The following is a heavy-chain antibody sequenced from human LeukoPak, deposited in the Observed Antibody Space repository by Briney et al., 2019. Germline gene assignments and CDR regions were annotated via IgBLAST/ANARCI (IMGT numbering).Heavy chain of an antibody. V-gene: IGHV1-8*03. CDR1: GYTFTGYY. J-gene: IGHJ4*02. CDR3: ARVTRGESSSSDFDY. D-gene: IGHD6-6*01. Sequence: APVKVSCKASGYTFTGYYMHWVRQAPGQGLEWMGWMNPNSGNTGYAQKFQGRVTITRNTSISTAYMELSSLRSEDTAVYYCARVTRGESSSSDFDYWGQGTLVTVSS. CDR2: MNPNSGNT.